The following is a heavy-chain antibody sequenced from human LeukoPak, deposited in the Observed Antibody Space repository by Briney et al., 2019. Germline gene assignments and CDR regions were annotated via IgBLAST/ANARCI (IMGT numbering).Heavy chain of an antibody. CDR1: GYTFTGYY. CDR3: ALGRRDGYNYADY. J-gene: IGHJ4*02. D-gene: IGHD5-24*01. V-gene: IGHV1-2*02. CDR2: INPNSGVT. Sequence: ASVKVSCKASGYTFTGYYMHWVRQAPGQGLEWMGWINPNSGVTNYAQNFQGRVTMTRDTSISTAYMGLSRLRSDDTAVYYCALGRRDGYNYADYWGQGTLVTVSS.